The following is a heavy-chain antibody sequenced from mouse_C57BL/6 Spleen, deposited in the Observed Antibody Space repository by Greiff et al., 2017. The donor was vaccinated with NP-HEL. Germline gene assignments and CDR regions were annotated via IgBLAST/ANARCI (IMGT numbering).Heavy chain of an antibody. CDR3: ARGKITTVVAPLEYFDV. CDR1: GYTFTGYW. Sequence: VQLQQSGAELMKPGASVKLSCKATGYTFTGYWIEWVKQRPGHGLEWIGEILPGSGSTNYNEKFKGKATFTADTSSNTAYMQLSSLTTEDSAIYYCARGKITTVVAPLEYFDVWGTGTTVTVSS. D-gene: IGHD1-1*01. CDR2: ILPGSGST. J-gene: IGHJ1*03. V-gene: IGHV1-9*01.